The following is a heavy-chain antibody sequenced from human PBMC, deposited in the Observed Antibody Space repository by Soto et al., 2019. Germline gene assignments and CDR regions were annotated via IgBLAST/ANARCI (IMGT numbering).Heavy chain of an antibody. CDR3: ARGQRFSDWFDP. V-gene: IGHV4-4*07. J-gene: IGHJ5*02. CDR1: GGSISGYY. Sequence: PSETLSLTCTVSGGSISGYYWTWIRQPAGKGLEWIGRIYSSGTTKYNPSLKSRVTMSLDTSKNQFSLSLSSVTATDTAVYYCARGQRFSDWFDPWGPGTLVTVSS. CDR2: IYSSGTT. D-gene: IGHD3-3*01.